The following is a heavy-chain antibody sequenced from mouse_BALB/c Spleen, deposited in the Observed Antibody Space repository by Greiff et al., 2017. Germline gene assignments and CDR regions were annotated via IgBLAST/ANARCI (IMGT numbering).Heavy chain of an antibody. D-gene: IGHD2-2*01. V-gene: IGHV5-17*02. CDR3: ARSYYGYGAWFAY. CDR1: GFTFSSFG. CDR2: ISSGSSTI. J-gene: IGHJ3*01. Sequence: EVQLVESGGGLVQPGGSRKLSCAASGFTFSSFGMHWVRQAPEKGLEWVAYISSGSSTIYYADTVNGRFTISRDNPKNTLFLQMTSLRSEDTAMYYCARSYYGYGAWFAYWGQGTLVTVSA.